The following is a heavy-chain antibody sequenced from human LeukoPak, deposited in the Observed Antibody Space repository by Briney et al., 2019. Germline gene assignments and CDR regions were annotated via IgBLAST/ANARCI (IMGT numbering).Heavy chain of an antibody. J-gene: IGHJ6*02. CDR3: ARFNGAFKDRLYYDYQGMDV. D-gene: IGHD2-8*01. CDR1: GESLSGYF. Sequence: PSETLSLTCAVYGESLSGYFWSWVRQSPGKGLEWVGEINHSGRTNHKPSLKSRVTISVDTSKNQFSLNLRSVTAADTAVYYCARFNGAFKDRLYYDYQGMDVWGQGTTVTASS. V-gene: IGHV4-34*01. CDR2: INHSGRT.